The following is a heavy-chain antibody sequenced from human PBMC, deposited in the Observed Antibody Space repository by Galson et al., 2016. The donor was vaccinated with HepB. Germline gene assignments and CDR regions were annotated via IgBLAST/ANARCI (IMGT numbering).Heavy chain of an antibody. J-gene: IGHJ5*02. V-gene: IGHV1-8*01. CDR2: MNPNNDNT. CDR3: ARGGGYDFSSGHYNTYNYFDP. D-gene: IGHD3-3*01. Sequence: SVKVSCKASGYNFNSFDINWVRQATGQGLEWMGWMNPNNDNTGYAQKFLGRITLTRDSSISTAYMELSSLRSDDTAVYYCARGGGYDFSSGHYNTYNYFDPWGQGTLVTVSS. CDR1: GYNFNSFD.